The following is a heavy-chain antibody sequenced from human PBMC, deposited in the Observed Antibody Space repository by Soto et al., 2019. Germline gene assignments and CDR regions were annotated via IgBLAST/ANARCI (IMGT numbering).Heavy chain of an antibody. J-gene: IGHJ4*02. CDR2: ISSSSSYT. CDR1: GFTFSDYY. V-gene: IGHV3-11*06. D-gene: IGHD3-9*01. CDR3: ARTYDILTGSPFDY. Sequence: QVQLVESGGGLVKPGGSLRLSCAASGFTFSDYYMSWIRQAPGKGLEWVSYISSSSSYTNYADSVKSRFTISRDNAKNSLYLQMNSLRAEDTAVYYCARTYDILTGSPFDYWGQGTLVTVSS.